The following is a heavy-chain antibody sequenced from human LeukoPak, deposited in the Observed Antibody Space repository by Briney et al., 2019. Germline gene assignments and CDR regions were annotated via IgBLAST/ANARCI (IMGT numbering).Heavy chain of an antibody. CDR3: ARDRSVLRGVISDY. D-gene: IGHD3-10*01. V-gene: IGHV3-21*01. J-gene: IGHJ4*02. CDR2: ISNNDDYI. Sequence: GGSLRLSCAASGFTFTIYTMSWVRQAPGKGLEWVPSISNNDDYIYYADSVKGRFTVSRDNAKNSLYLQMSSLRVEDTAVYYCARDRSVLRGVISDYWGQGTLVTVSS. CDR1: GFTFTIYT.